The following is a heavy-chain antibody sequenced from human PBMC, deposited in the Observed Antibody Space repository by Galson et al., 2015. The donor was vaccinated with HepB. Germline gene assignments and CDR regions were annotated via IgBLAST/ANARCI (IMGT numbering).Heavy chain of an antibody. CDR3: ARGPMGKTRAPPDY. CDR2: IWYDGSNK. J-gene: IGHJ4*02. V-gene: IGHV3-33*08. CDR1: GFKFSIYG. Sequence: SLRLSCAASGFKFSIYGMEWVRQAPGKGLEWVAGIWYDGSNKKYADSVKGRFTISRDNSQNTLYLQMNSLRVEETAVYYCARGPMGKTRAPPDYWGQGTLVTVSS. D-gene: IGHD5-24*01.